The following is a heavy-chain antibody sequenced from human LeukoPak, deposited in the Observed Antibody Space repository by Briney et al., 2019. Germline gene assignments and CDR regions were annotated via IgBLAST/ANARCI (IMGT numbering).Heavy chain of an antibody. Sequence: SETLSLTCTVSGGSISSYYWSWIRQPPGKGLEWIGYIYYSGSTTYNPSLKSRVTISVDTSKNQFSLKLSSVTAADTAVYYCARGGRSGFWSGLDPEFDYWGQGTLVTVSS. V-gene: IGHV4-59*01. CDR2: IYYSGST. CDR1: GGSISSYY. CDR3: ARGGRSGFWSGLDPEFDY. D-gene: IGHD3-3*01. J-gene: IGHJ4*02.